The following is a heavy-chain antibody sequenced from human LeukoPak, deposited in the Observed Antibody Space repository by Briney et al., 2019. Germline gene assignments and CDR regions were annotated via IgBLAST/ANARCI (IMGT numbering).Heavy chain of an antibody. Sequence: QPGRSLRLSCAASGFTFSSYGMHWVRQAPGKGLEWVAVIWYDGSNKYYADSVKGRFTISRDNSKNTLYLQMNSLRAEDTAVYHCARDAAGFDYWGQGTLVTVSS. CDR1: GFTFSSYG. J-gene: IGHJ4*02. CDR2: IWYDGSNK. D-gene: IGHD6-13*01. V-gene: IGHV3-33*01. CDR3: ARDAAGFDY.